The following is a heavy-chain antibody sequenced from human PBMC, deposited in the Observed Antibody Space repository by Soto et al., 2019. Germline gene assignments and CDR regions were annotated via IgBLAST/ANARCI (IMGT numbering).Heavy chain of an antibody. D-gene: IGHD2-15*01. Sequence: EVQLLESGGGLVQPGGSLRLSCAASGFTFSSYAMSWVRQAPGRGLEWVSAISVSSGITYYADSVKGRFTISRDNSKNTQYQKINSLRAEDAAIYYCAKVKRGRAVVVTANLVIAGDQGPLITVST. CDR3: AKVKRGRAVVVTANLVIA. J-gene: IGHJ4*02. CDR1: GFTFSSYA. CDR2: ISVSSGIT. V-gene: IGHV3-23*01.